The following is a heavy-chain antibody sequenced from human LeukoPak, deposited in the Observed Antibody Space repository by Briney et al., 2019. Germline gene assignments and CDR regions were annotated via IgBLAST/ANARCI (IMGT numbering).Heavy chain of an antibody. CDR1: GGSISSYY. V-gene: IGHV4-4*09. CDR3: ARLATEYYDFWSGYSPVGDYYYYYYMDV. D-gene: IGHD3-3*01. J-gene: IGHJ6*03. Sequence: SETLSLTCTVSGGSISSYYWSWIRQPPGKGLEWIGYIYTSGSTNYNPSLKSRVTISVDTSKNQFSLKLSSVTAADTAVYYCARLATEYYDFWSGYSPVGDYYYYYYMDVWGKGTTVTVSS. CDR2: IYTSGST.